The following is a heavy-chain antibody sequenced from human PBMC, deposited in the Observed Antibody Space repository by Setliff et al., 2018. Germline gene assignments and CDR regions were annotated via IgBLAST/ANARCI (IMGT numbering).Heavy chain of an antibody. CDR1: GYTFSNYW. CDR3: ARLGSSSWYNDVFDF. J-gene: IGHJ3*01. CDR2: IYAGDSDT. D-gene: IGHD6-13*01. Sequence: GESLKISCKGSGYTFSNYWVGWVRQMPGKGLEWMGVIYAGDSDTRYSPSFQGQVTFSADKSICTAYLQWSTLKASDTAMYYCARLGSSSWYNDVFDFWGPGTMVTVS. V-gene: IGHV5-51*01.